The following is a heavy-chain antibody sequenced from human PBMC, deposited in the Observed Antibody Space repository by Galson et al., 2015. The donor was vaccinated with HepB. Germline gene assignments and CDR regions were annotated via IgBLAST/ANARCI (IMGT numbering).Heavy chain of an antibody. CDR3: ARTNNSPTGYYYYGMDV. CDR1: GFTFSSYA. V-gene: IGHV3-30-3*01. CDR2: ISYDGSNK. D-gene: IGHD4-17*01. J-gene: IGHJ6*02. Sequence: SLRLSCAASGFTFSSYAIHWVRQAPGKGLEWVAVISYDGSNKYYADSVKGRFTISRDNSKNTLYLQMNSLRAEDTAVYYCARTNNSPTGYYYYGMDVWGQGTTVTVSS.